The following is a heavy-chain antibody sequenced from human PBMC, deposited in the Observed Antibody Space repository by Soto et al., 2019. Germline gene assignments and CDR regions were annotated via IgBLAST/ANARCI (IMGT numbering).Heavy chain of an antibody. D-gene: IGHD2-15*01. CDR2: IKSKTDGGTT. J-gene: IGHJ5*02. V-gene: IGHV3-15*01. CDR1: GFTFSNAW. CDR3: TTDPEVAATGGNWFDP. Sequence: EVQLVESGGGLVKPGGSLRLSCAASGFTFSNAWMSWVRQAPGKGLEWVGRIKSKTDGGTTDYAAPVKGRFTISRDDSKNTLYLQMNSLKTEDTAVYYCTTDPEVAATGGNWFDPWGQGTLVTVSS.